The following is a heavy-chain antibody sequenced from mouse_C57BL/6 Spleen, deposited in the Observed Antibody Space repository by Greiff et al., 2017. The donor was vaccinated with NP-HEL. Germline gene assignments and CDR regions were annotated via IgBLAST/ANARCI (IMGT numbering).Heavy chain of an antibody. CDR2: INPNNGGT. J-gene: IGHJ1*03. CDR3: APYYGSSYWWFDV. D-gene: IGHD1-1*01. V-gene: IGHV1-26*01. Sequence: VQLQHSGPELVKPGASVKISCKASGYTFTDYYMNWVKQSHGKSLEWIGDINPNNGGTSSNPKFTGKATLTVDKSSSTAYMELRSLTSEDSAVYYCAPYYGSSYWWFDVWGTGTTVTVSS. CDR1: GYTFTDYY.